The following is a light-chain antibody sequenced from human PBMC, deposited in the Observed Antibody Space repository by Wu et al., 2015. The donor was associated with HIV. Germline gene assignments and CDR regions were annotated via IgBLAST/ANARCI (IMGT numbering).Light chain of an antibody. Sequence: EIVLTQSPVTLPLSPGERATLSCGASQSISGNYVAWYQQRPGQAPRLLIYGASNRATGIPDRFSGGGSGTHFTLTITRLEPEDFAVYYCQQYDDSPPWTFGQGTKVEMK. V-gene: IGKV3-20*01. J-gene: IGKJ1*01. CDR3: QQYDDSPPWT. CDR1: QSISGNY. CDR2: GAS.